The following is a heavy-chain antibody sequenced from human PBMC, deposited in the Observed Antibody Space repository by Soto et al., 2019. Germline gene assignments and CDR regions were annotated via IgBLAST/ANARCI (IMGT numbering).Heavy chain of an antibody. D-gene: IGHD2-2*01. V-gene: IGHV5-51*01. Sequence: GESPKLPCKGSGYNFSGYWIALVRQMPGKGLELMGIIYPSDSDTRYRPSFQGQVTISADKSISSAYLQWSSLRASDTAMYYCPIGVVSTRNFDHWGQGIRFTVAS. J-gene: IGHJ4*02. CDR3: PIGVVSTRNFDH. CDR2: IYPSDSDT. CDR1: GYNFSGYW.